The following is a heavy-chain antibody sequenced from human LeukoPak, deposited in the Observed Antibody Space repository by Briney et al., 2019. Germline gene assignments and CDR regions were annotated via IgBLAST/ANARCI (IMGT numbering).Heavy chain of an antibody. CDR3: AKDRSYGAPYDVFDI. Sequence: GGSLRLSCAASGFTFNNYAMSWVRQAPGKALEWVSGISGSGAGTNYADSGKGRFTISRDNSKNTLYLQMNSLRGDDTAVYYCAKDRSYGAPYDVFDIWGQGTKVTVSS. CDR1: GFTFNNYA. V-gene: IGHV3-23*01. CDR2: ISGSGAGT. J-gene: IGHJ3*02. D-gene: IGHD5-18*01.